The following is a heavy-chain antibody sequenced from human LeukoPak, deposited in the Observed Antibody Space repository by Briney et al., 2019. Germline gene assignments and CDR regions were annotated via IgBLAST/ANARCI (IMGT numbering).Heavy chain of an antibody. V-gene: IGHV1-18*01. CDR3: ARESNTVTTRYFDY. J-gene: IGHJ4*02. Sequence: ASVKVSCKASGYNFTSYGISWVRQAPGQGLEWMGWISAYNGNTNYAQKLQGRVTMTTDTSTSTAYMELRSLRSDDTAVYYSARESNTVTTRYFDYWGQGTLVTVSS. CDR1: GYNFTSYG. CDR2: ISAYNGNT. D-gene: IGHD4-17*01.